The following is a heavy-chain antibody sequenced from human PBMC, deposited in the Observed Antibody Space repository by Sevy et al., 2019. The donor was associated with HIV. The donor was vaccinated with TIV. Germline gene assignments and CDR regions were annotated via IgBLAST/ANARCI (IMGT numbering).Heavy chain of an antibody. Sequence: SETLSLTCTVSGGSISSYYWSWIRQPPGKGLEGIGYIYYSGSTNYNPSLKSRVTISVDTSKNQFSLKLSSVTAADTAVYYCARGGITGTTDYWGQGTLVTVSS. CDR1: GGSISSYY. CDR2: IYYSGST. CDR3: ARGGITGTTDY. D-gene: IGHD1-7*01. V-gene: IGHV4-59*01. J-gene: IGHJ4*02.